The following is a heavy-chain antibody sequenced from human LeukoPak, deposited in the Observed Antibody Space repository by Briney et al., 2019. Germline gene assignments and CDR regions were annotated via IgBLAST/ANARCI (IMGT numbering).Heavy chain of an antibody. J-gene: IGHJ4*02. CDR3: ARGVFRDRSSSSHQLYYFDY. Sequence: PSQTLSLNCTVSGGSISSGSYYWGWIRQPPGKGLEWIGSIYYSGSTYYNPSLKSRVTISVDTSKNQFSLKLSSVTAADTAVYYCARGVFRDRSSSSHQLYYFDYWGQGTLVTVSS. CDR2: IYYSGST. V-gene: IGHV4-39*07. CDR1: GGSISSGSYY. D-gene: IGHD6-13*01.